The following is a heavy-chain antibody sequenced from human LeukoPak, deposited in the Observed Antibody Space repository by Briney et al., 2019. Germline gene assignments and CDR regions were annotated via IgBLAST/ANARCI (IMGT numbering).Heavy chain of an antibody. CDR2: ISPYNGNT. V-gene: IGHV1-18*01. D-gene: IGHD3-22*01. J-gene: IGHJ6*02. CDR1: GYTFTSYG. Sequence: ASVKVSCKASGYTFTSYGISWVRQAPGQGLEWMGGISPYNGNTNYAQKLQGRVTMTTDTSTSTAYMELRSLRSDDTAVYYCARDYGNDSSGYHLLYYYYGMDVWGQGTTVTVSS. CDR3: ARDYGNDSSGYHLLYYYYGMDV.